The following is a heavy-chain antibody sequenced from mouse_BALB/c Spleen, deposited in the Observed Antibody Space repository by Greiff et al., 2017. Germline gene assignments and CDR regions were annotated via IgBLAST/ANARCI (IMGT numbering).Heavy chain of an antibody. J-gene: IGHJ2*01. Sequence: EVQLVESGGGLVKPGGSLKLSCAASGFTFSSYAMSWVRQSPEKRLEWVAEISSGGSYTYYPDTVTGRFTISRDNAKNTLYLEMSSLRSEDTAMYYCARRGARNYFDYGGQGTTLTVSS. CDR3: ARRGARNYFDY. V-gene: IGHV5-9-4*01. CDR2: ISSGGSYT. CDR1: GFTFSSYA. D-gene: IGHD3-3*01.